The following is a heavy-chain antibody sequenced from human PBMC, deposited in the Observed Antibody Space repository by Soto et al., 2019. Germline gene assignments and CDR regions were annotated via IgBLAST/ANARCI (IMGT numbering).Heavy chain of an antibody. J-gene: IGHJ6*02. CDR1: GFTLSSNG. CDR2: ISYDGSNK. CDR3: ARDRYYYGSGSYYDSYYYYGMDV. D-gene: IGHD3-10*01. V-gene: IGHV3-30*03. Sequence: GGSLRLSCAASGFTLSSNGMHWVRQAPGKGLEWVAVISYDGSNKYSADSVKGRFTISRDNFRNTLYLQMNSLRAEDTAVYYCARDRYYYGSGSYYDSYYYYGMDVWGQGTTVTVSS.